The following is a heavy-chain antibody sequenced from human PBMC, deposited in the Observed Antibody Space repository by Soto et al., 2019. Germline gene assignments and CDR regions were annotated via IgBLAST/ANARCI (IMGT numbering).Heavy chain of an antibody. CDR3: AREQSGRRSLDS. J-gene: IGHJ4*02. CDR2: ISSSGSYT. CDR1: GFTFSHYS. D-gene: IGHD1-26*01. Sequence: QVRLVESGGGLVKPGESLRLSCAASGFTFSHYSMTWIRQAPGKGLEWVSYISSSGSYTNYADSLQGRFIVSRDSARNSFFLQMHSLRADDTAVYYCAREQSGRRSLDSWGQGTLVTVSS. V-gene: IGHV3-11*06.